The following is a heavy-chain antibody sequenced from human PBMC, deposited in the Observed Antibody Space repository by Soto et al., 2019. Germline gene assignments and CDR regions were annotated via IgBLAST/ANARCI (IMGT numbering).Heavy chain of an antibody. CDR3: ARAVGYSYGPAFYGMDV. V-gene: IGHV3-21*01. Sequence: LRLSCAASGFTFSSYSMNWVRQAPGKGLEWVSSISSSSSYIYYADSVKGRFTISRDNAKNSLYLQMNSLRAEDTAVYYCARAVGYSYGPAFYGMDVWGQGTTVTVSS. CDR1: GFTFSSYS. CDR2: ISSSSSYI. J-gene: IGHJ6*02. D-gene: IGHD5-18*01.